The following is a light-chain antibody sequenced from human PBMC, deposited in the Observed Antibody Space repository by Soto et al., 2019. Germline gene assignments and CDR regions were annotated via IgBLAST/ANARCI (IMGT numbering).Light chain of an antibody. CDR1: ALPKQY. J-gene: IGLJ1*01. CDR3: QSSASSGRYPYV. V-gene: IGLV3-25*02. Sequence: SYELTQPPSVSVSPGQTARITCSGDALPKQYAYWYQQKPGQAPVVVIYKDNERPSGIPERFSGSTSGTTVTLTISGVQAEDEADYFCQSSASSGRYPYVFGTGTKVTVL. CDR2: KDN.